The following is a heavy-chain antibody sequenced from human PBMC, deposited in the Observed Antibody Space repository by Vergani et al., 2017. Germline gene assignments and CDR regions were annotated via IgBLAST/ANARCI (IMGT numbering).Heavy chain of an antibody. J-gene: IGHJ4*02. CDR1: GGSFSGYY. CDR3: AGATGYCSSTSCYKPYDY. V-gene: IGHV4-34*01. D-gene: IGHD2-2*01. CDR2: INHSGST. Sequence: QVQLQQWGAGLLKPSETLSLTCAVYGGSFSGYYWSWIRQPPGKGLEWIGEINHSGSTNYNPSLKSRVTISVDTSKNQFSLKLSSVTAADTAVYYCAGATGYCSSTSCYKPYDYWGQGTLVTVSS.